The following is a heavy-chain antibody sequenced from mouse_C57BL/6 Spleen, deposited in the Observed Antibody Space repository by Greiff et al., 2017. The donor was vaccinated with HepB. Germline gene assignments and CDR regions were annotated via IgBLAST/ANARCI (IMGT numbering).Heavy chain of an antibody. J-gene: IGHJ3*01. CDR3: APHYGSSYDTY. Sequence: QVQLQQPGAELVKPGASVKLSCKASGYTFTSYWMHWVKQRPGQGLEWIGMIHPNSGSTNYNEKFKSKATLTVDKSSSTAYMQLSSLTSEDSAVYYCAPHYGSSYDTYWGQGTLVTVSA. CDR2: IHPNSGST. V-gene: IGHV1-64*01. D-gene: IGHD1-1*01. CDR1: GYTFTSYW.